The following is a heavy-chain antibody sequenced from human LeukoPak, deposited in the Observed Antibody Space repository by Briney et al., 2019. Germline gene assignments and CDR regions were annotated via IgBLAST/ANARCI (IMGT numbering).Heavy chain of an antibody. CDR2: ISYDGSYK. CDR3: AKDRYSGLNTIDY. V-gene: IGHV3-30*18. CDR1: EFTFSTYG. Sequence: GRSLRLSCAAPEFTFSTYGMHWVRQAPGKGLEWVGVISYDGSYKFYADSVKGRFTISRDNSKSTLYLQMNSLRAEDTAVYYCAKDRYSGLNTIDYWGQGTLVTVSS. D-gene: IGHD6-13*01. J-gene: IGHJ4*02.